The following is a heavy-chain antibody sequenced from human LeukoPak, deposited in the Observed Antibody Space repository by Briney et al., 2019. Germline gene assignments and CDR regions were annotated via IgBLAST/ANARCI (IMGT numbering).Heavy chain of an antibody. D-gene: IGHD3-10*01. CDR3: EASNYYGSGSSLDY. CDR1: GFTFSSYS. V-gene: IGHV3-48*01. J-gene: IGHJ4*02. Sequence: GGSLRLSCAASGFTFSSYSMNWVRQAPGKGLEWVSYISSSSSTIYYADSVKGRFTISRDNAKNSLYLQMNSLRAEDTAVYYCEASNYYGSGSSLDYWGQGTLVTVSS. CDR2: ISSSSSTI.